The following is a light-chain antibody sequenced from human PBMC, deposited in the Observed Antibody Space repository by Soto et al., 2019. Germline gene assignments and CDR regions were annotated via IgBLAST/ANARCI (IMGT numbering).Light chain of an antibody. Sequence: QSALTQPPSVSAAPGQTVTISCSGSSSNIGSNFVSWYQHLPGTAPKLVVYEDNQRPSGIPDRFSGSKSGTSATLVITGLQTGDEAHYYCGTWDNSLSAGVFGGGTKLTVL. V-gene: IGLV1-51*02. J-gene: IGLJ2*01. CDR1: SSNIGSNF. CDR3: GTWDNSLSAGV. CDR2: EDN.